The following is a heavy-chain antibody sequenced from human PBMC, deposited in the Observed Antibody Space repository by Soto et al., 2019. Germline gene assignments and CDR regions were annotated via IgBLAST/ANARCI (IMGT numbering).Heavy chain of an antibody. Sequence: EVQLVESGGGVVLPGGSLRLSCAASGFTFHNAWINWVRQPPGRGLEWVGRIRSQSDGGSGDYAAPVKGRFVVSRDDSKNIVYMQMNSLKIEGTAVYYCTTDSRTTVPEVSFDFWGHGTLVTVSS. J-gene: IGHJ4*01. CDR3: TTDSRTTVPEVSFDF. V-gene: IGHV3-15*07. CDR2: IRSQSDGGSG. D-gene: IGHD4-4*01. CDR1: GFTFHNAW.